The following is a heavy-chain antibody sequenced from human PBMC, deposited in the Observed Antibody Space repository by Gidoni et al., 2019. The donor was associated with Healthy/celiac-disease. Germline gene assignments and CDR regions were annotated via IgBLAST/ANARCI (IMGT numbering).Heavy chain of an antibody. Sequence: VQMLESGGGWVQPGGSLRLACAASGFTFSSYAMSWVRQPPGKGLEWVSAISGSCGSTYYADSVKGRFTISRDNSKNTLYLQMNSLRAEDTAVYYCAKDLQLWPWVFFDYWGQGTLVTVSS. D-gene: IGHD5-18*01. J-gene: IGHJ4*02. CDR3: AKDLQLWPWVFFDY. CDR2: ISGSCGST. CDR1: GFTFSSYA. V-gene: IGHV3-23*01.